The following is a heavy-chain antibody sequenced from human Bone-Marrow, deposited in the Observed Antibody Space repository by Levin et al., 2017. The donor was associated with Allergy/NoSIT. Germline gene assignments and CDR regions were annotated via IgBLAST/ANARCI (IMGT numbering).Heavy chain of an antibody. CDR1: GYTFTSLD. CDR2: MNPKSGKR. J-gene: IGHJ4*02. CDR3: ARVWGSVDY. D-gene: IGHD3-16*01. V-gene: IGHV1-8*01. Sequence: VASVKVSCKTSGYTFTSLDINWVRQATGQGLEWMGWMNPKSGKRGYAQKFQGRVTMTGNAAISTAYMELNSLRSEDTAVYYCARVWGSVDYWGQGTLVTVSS.